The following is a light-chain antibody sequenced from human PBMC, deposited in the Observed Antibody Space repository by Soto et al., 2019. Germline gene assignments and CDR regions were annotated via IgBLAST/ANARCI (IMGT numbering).Light chain of an antibody. CDR1: TGPVTSSHY. CDR2: DTS. CDR3: LLSYSGTSWV. V-gene: IGLV7-46*01. Sequence: QAVVTQEPSLTVSPGGTVTLTCGSTTGPVTSSHYPYWFQQKPGQAPRTLIYDTSNKHSWTPARFSGSLLGGKAALTLAGAQTDDEADYYCLLSYSGTSWVFGGGTKLTVL. J-gene: IGLJ3*02.